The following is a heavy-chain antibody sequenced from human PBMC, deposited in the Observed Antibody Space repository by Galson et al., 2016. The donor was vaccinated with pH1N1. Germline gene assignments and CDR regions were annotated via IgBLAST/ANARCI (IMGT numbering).Heavy chain of an antibody. CDR1: GGSMTSGHYY. CDR3: ARDHCSGGSCYSGFDP. V-gene: IGHV4-31*03. CDR2: IYYGGKT. D-gene: IGHD2-15*01. J-gene: IGHJ5*02. Sequence: TLSLTCTVSGGSMTSGHYYWSWTRQLPDKGLEWIGYIYYGGKTYSNPSLKSRLTISVDTSKNQFSLKLNSVTAADTAVYYCARDHCSGGSCYSGFDPWGQGILVTVSS.